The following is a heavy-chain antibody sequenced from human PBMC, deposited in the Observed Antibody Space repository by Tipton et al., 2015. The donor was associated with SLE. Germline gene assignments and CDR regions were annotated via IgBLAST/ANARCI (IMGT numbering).Heavy chain of an antibody. CDR3: AKTHSRFPVAGTFHYYYMEV. V-gene: IGHV3-48*01. D-gene: IGHD1-7*01. CDR1: GFTFSSYS. J-gene: IGHJ6*03. Sequence: QLVQSGGGLVQPGGSLRLSCEASGFTFSSYSMNWVRQSPGKGLEWLSYISSGSSTVEYADSVKGRFAISRDNARNSVYLQMNTLRVEDTAVYYCAKTHSRFPVAGTFHYYYMEVWGKGTTVIVSS. CDR2: ISSGSSTV.